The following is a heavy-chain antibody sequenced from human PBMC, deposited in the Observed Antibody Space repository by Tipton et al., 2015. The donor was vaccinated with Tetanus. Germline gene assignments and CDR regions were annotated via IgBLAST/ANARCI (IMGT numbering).Heavy chain of an antibody. CDR3: TKGAPGFCSGGSCYSSDS. J-gene: IGHJ4*02. Sequence: LSLTCAASGFTFSNLPMSWVRQGPGKGLEWVSSISGSGGSIFYADSVKGRFTVSRDNSKNTLFLQMNSLSAEDTAVYYCTKGAPGFCSGGSCYSSDSWGQGTLVTVSS. CDR1: GFTFSNLP. D-gene: IGHD2-15*01. V-gene: IGHV3-23*01. CDR2: ISGSGGSI.